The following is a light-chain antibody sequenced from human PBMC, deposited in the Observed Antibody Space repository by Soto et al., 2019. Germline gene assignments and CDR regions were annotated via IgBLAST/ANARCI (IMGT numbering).Light chain of an antibody. J-gene: IGLJ1*01. V-gene: IGLV2-14*01. Sequence: QSVLTQPAAVSGSPGQSITISCTGTSSDVGGYNYVSWYQQHPGKAPKVMIYEVNNRPSGVSHRFSGSKSGNTASLTISGLQAEDEADYYCSSYTGSSTHVFGTGTKVTVL. CDR1: SSDVGGYNY. CDR3: SSYTGSSTHV. CDR2: EVN.